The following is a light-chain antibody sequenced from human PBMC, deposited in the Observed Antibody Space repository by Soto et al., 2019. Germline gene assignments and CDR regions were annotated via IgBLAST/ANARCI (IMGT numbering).Light chain of an antibody. V-gene: IGKV3-11*01. CDR2: DAS. CDR3: QQRSNWPQFA. Sequence: EIVLTQSPATLSLSPGERATLSCRASQSVSSYLAWYQQKPGQAPRLLIYDASNRATGIPARFSGSGSVTDFTLTISSLEPEDFAVYYCQQRSNWPQFACGPGTKVDIK. CDR1: QSVSSY. J-gene: IGKJ3*01.